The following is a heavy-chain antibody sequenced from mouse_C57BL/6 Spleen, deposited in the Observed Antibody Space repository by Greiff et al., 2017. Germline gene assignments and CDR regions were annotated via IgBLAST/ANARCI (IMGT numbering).Heavy chain of an antibody. V-gene: IGHV1-36*01. CDR2: VYPYNGGT. J-gene: IGHJ1*03. Sequence: EVQLQESGPVLVKPGPSVTISCKASGFTFTDYYMHWVKQSHGKSLKWIGLVYPYNGGTSYNQKFKGKATLTVDTSSSTAYMELNSLTSEDSAVYYCARLANCVVGYFDVWGTGTTVTVSS. D-gene: IGHD1-1*01. CDR3: ARLANCVVGYFDV. CDR1: GFTFTDYY.